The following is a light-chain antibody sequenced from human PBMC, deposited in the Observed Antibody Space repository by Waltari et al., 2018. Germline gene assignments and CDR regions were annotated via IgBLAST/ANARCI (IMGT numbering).Light chain of an antibody. CDR1: QSLLNTNGDTY. V-gene: IGKV2-30*01. Sequence: DVVMMQSPLSLPITPGQSASMTCRSSQSLLNTNGDTYLSWFLQRPGQPPRRLIYKVSNRESGVPDKFSGSGAGTDFTLKISRVQTEDVGVYYCMQGTHFPWTFGQGTKVEIK. CDR2: KVS. J-gene: IGKJ1*01. CDR3: MQGTHFPWT.